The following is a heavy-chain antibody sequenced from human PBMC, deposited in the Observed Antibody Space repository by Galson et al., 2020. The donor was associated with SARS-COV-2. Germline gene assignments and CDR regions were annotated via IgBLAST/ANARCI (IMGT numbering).Heavy chain of an antibody. D-gene: IGHD6-13*01. J-gene: IGHJ6*02. CDR1: GASVSSGSQY. CDR3: ARISSWEYYYYGMDV. V-gene: IGHV4-61*02. Sequence: SETLSLTCTVSGASVSSGSQYWSWIRQPAGKGLEWIGRIYISGSTDYNPSLKSRVTISLDTSKNQFSLEVSSVTAADTAVYYCARISSWEYYYYGMDVWGQGATVTGSS. CDR2: IYISGST.